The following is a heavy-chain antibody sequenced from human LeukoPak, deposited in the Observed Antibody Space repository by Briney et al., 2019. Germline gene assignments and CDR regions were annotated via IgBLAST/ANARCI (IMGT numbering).Heavy chain of an antibody. CDR2: FDPEDGET. V-gene: IGHV1-24*01. CDR1: GYTLTELP. Sequence: GASVKVSCKVSGYTLTELPMHWVRQAPGKGLEWMGGFDPEDGETIYAQKFQGRVTMTEDTSTDTAYMELSSLRSEDTAVYYCATQQWPPRSGRDAFDIWGQGTMVTVSS. D-gene: IGHD6-19*01. J-gene: IGHJ3*02. CDR3: ATQQWPPRSGRDAFDI.